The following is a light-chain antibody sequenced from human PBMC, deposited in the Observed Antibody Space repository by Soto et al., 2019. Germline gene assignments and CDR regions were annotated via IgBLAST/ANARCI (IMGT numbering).Light chain of an antibody. CDR2: DVT. J-gene: IGLJ1*01. CDR1: SSDVGGYEY. Sequence: QSVLSQPASVSGSPGQSITISCTGTSSDVGGYEYVSWYQHQPDKAPKLIIYDVTNRPSGVSTRFSGSKSGNTASLTISGIQTEDHADYYCASTTRSSTSVFGTGTKVTVL. V-gene: IGLV2-14*01. CDR3: ASTTRSSTSV.